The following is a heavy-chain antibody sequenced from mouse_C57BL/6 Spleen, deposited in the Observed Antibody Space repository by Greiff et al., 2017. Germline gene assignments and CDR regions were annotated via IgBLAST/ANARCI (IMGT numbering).Heavy chain of an antibody. J-gene: IGHJ4*01. V-gene: IGHV2-2*01. CDR2: IWSGGST. D-gene: IGHD1-2*01. CDR1: GFSLTSYG. Sequence: VKLVESGPGLVQPSQSLSITCTVSGFSLTSYGVHWVRQSPGKGLEWLGVIWSGGSTDYNAAFISRLSISKDNSKSQVFFKMNSLQADDTAIYXCASHYYGHYYAMDYWGQGTSVTVSS. CDR3: ASHYYGHYYAMDY.